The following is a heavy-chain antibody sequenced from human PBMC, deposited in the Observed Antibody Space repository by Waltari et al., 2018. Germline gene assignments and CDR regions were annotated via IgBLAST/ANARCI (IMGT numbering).Heavy chain of an antibody. D-gene: IGHD1-7*01. Sequence: DVQVVESGGGLVRPGGSLRLSCIGSGFNFSNYFIHGVRQAPGEGPVWVERINNDWSIVNYADSVKGRFSISRDNAKSTVYLQMNNLRGEDTALYHCLNYDFDSWGQGTLVTVSS. CDR1: GFNFSNYF. J-gene: IGHJ4*02. CDR2: INNDWSIV. CDR3: LNYDFDS. V-gene: IGHV3-74*01.